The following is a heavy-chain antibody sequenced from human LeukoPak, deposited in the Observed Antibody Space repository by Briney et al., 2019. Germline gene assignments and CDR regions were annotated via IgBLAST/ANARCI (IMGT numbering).Heavy chain of an antibody. CDR2: ISYDGSNK. CDR3: ARWSGSYDLPYVFDI. CDR1: GFTFSTYS. Sequence: GGSLRLSCAASGFTFSTYSMHWVRQAPGKGLEWVAVISYDGSNKYYADSVKGRFTISRDNSKNTLFLQMSRLRTEDTAVYYCARWSGSYDLPYVFDIGGQGTMVTVSS. J-gene: IGHJ3*02. D-gene: IGHD1-26*01. V-gene: IGHV3-30*04.